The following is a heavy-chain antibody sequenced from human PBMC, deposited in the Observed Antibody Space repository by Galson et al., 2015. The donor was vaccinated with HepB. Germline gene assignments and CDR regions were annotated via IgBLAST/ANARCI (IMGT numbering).Heavy chain of an antibody. CDR2: LYADGST. D-gene: IGHD6-6*01. CDR3: ARSSVGSSYYHYYMDV. J-gene: IGHJ6*03. V-gene: IGHV3-53*01. CDR1: GFIVSNIY. Sequence: SLRLSCAASGFIVSNIYMSWVRQAPGKGPEWLAVLYADGSTYYTDSVTGRFTISRDNVQNTLFLQMHSLRADDTAVYYCARSSVGSSYYHYYMDVWGRGTTVTVSS.